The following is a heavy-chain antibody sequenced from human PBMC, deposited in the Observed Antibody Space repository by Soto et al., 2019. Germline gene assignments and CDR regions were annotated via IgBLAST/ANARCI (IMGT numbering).Heavy chain of an antibody. D-gene: IGHD2-2*01. CDR2: IYYSGST. CDR3: ARATIVLLPAAMVSHWFDP. J-gene: IGHJ5*02. CDR1: GGSISSGDYY. Sequence: SETLSLTCTVSGGSISSGDYYWSWIRQPPGKGLEWIGYIYYSGSTYYNPSLKSRVTISVDTSKNQFSLKLSSVTAADTAVYYSARATIVLLPAAMVSHWFDPWGQGTLVTVSS. V-gene: IGHV4-30-4*01.